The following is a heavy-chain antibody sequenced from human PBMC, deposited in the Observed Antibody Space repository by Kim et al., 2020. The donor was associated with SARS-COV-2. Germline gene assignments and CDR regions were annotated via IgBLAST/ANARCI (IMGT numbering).Heavy chain of an antibody. CDR3: VKTHKPGGSYYFDY. D-gene: IGHD1-26*01. CDR2: INPNGGGT. J-gene: IGHJ4*02. CDR1: GFTFGTYA. V-gene: IGHV3-64D*09. Sequence: GGSLRLSCSASGFTFGTYAVHWVRQAPGKGLEYVSAINPNGGGTYYADSVKGRFTISRDNSKNTLYLQMSSLRAEDTAVYYCVKTHKPGGSYYFDYWGQGTLVTVSS.